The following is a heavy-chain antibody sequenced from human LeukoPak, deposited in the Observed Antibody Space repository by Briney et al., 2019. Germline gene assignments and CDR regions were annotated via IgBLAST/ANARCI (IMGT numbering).Heavy chain of an antibody. D-gene: IGHD1-7*01. CDR2: IYTSGSN. CDR3: ARGYNWNCFLSSADAFDI. Sequence: KPSETLSLTCTVSGGSISSYYWSWIRQPAGKGLEWIGRIYTSGSNNYNPSLKSRVTMSVDTSKNQFSLKLSSVTAADTSVYYCARGYNWNCFLSSADAFDIWGQGTMVTVSS. CDR1: GGSISSYY. J-gene: IGHJ3*02. V-gene: IGHV4-4*07.